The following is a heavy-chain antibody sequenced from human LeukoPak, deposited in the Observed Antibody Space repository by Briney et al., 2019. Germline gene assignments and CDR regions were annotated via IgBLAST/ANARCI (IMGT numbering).Heavy chain of an antibody. CDR1: GFTFGDYA. V-gene: IGHV3-49*04. D-gene: IGHD5-24*01. CDR3: TRQMGWLHFDY. CDR2: IRSKAYGGTT. Sequence: GRSLRLSCTASGFTFGDYAMSWVRQAPGKGLEWVGFIRSKAYGGTTEYAASVKGRFTISRDDSKSIAYLQMNSLKTEDTAVYYCTRQMGWLHFDYWGQGTLVTVSS. J-gene: IGHJ4*02.